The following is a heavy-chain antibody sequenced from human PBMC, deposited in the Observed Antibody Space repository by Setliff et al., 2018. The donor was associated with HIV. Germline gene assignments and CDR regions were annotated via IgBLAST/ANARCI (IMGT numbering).Heavy chain of an antibody. Sequence: PSETLSLTCTVSGVSISSGGYYWNWIRQYPVKGLEWIGHIYYNGRTLFNPALGTRLNMSVDTSENQFSLHLNSVTAADTAVYYCVRERRRSPLSYGLDVWGQGTTVTVSS. V-gene: IGHV4-31*03. J-gene: IGHJ6*02. CDR2: IYYNGRT. CDR1: GVSISSGGYY. CDR3: VRERRRSPLSYGLDV.